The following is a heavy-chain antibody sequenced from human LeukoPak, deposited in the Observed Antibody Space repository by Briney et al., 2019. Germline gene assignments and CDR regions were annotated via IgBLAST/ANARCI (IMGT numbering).Heavy chain of an antibody. V-gene: IGHV3-23*01. CDR1: GFTVSSNY. J-gene: IGHJ3*02. CDR3: AKDRGVCSSTSCYVGAFDI. CDR2: ISGSGGST. D-gene: IGHD2-2*01. Sequence: PGGSLRLSCAASGFTVSSNYMSWVRQAPGKGLEWVSAISGSGGSTYYADSVKGRFTISRDNSKNTLYLQMNSLRAEDTAVYYCAKDRGVCSSTSCYVGAFDIWGQGTMVTVSS.